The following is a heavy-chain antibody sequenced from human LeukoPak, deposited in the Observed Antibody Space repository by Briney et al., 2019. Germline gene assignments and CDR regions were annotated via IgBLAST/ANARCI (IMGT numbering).Heavy chain of an antibody. D-gene: IGHD6-6*01. J-gene: IGHJ5*02. CDR1: GFTFSSYS. CDR2: ISSGSSYI. CDR3: ATAPPTYTTSSPPWFDP. Sequence: GGSLRLSCAASGFTFSSYSMNWVRQAPGKGLEWVSSISSGSSYIYYADSVKGRFTISRDSAKNSLYLQMSSLRAEDTAVYYCATAPPTYTTSSPPWFDPWGQGTLVTVSS. V-gene: IGHV3-21*01.